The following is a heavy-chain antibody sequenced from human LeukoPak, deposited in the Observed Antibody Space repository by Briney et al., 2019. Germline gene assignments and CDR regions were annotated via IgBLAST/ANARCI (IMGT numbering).Heavy chain of an antibody. Sequence: ETLSLTCAVYGGSFSGYYWSWIRQPPGKGLEWVSAISGSGGSTYYADSVKGRFTISRDNSKNTLYLQMNSLRAEDTAVYYCAKGRPDFDWFRYWGQGTLVTVSS. J-gene: IGHJ4*02. CDR3: AKGRPDFDWFRY. V-gene: IGHV3-23*01. D-gene: IGHD3-9*01. CDR1: GGSFSGYY. CDR2: ISGSGGST.